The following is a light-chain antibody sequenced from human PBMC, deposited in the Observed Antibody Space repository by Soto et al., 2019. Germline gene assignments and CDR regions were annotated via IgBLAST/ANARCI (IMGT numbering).Light chain of an antibody. CDR3: ATWDDGLNGLV. V-gene: IGLV1-44*01. CDR2: RTN. J-gene: IGLJ2*01. Sequence: QSVQTQPLSASGTPGQRVTISCSGSSSNIGSNTVTWYRQLPGTAPKLLIFRTNQRPSGVPDRFSGSKSGTSASLAISGLQSEDEADYHCATWDDGLNGLVFGGGTKLTVL. CDR1: SSNIGSNT.